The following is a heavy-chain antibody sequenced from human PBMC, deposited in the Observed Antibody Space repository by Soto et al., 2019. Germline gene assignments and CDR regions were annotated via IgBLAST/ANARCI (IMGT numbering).Heavy chain of an antibody. D-gene: IGHD6-19*01. J-gene: IGHJ4*02. CDR3: AVDARYSSGWFTTLYYFDY. CDR2: ISAYNGNT. V-gene: IGHV1-18*01. CDR1: GYTFTSYG. Sequence: ASVKVSCKASGYTFTSYGISWVRQAPGQGLEWMGWISAYNGNTNYAQKLQGRVTKTTDTSTSTAYMELRSLRSDDTAVYYCAVDARYSSGWFTTLYYFDYWGQGTLVTVSS.